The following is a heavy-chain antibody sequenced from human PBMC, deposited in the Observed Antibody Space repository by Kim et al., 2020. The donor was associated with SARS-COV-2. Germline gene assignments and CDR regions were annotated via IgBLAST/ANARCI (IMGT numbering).Heavy chain of an antibody. V-gene: IGHV4-59*08. J-gene: IGHJ5*02. CDR1: GGSISSYY. D-gene: IGHD6-19*01. CDR3: ATGSGWYGGWFDP. CDR2: IYYSGST. Sequence: SETLSLTCTVSGGSISSYYWSWIRQPPGKGLEWIGYIYYSGSTNYNPSLKSRVTISVDTSKNQFSLKLSSVTAADTAVYYCATGSGWYGGWFDPWGQGTLVTVSS.